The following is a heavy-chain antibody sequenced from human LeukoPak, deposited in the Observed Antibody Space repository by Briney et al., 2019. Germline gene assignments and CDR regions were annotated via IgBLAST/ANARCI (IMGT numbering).Heavy chain of an antibody. CDR3: ARGRPGDNWFDP. CDR2: ISSSSSYI. CDR1: GFTFSSYG. D-gene: IGHD3-10*01. V-gene: IGHV3-21*01. J-gene: IGHJ5*02. Sequence: GGSLRLSCAASGFTFSSYGMHWVRQAPGKGLEWVSSISSSSSYICYADSVKGRFTISRDNAKNSLYLQMNSLRAEDTAVYYCARGRPGDNWFDPWGQGTLVTVSS.